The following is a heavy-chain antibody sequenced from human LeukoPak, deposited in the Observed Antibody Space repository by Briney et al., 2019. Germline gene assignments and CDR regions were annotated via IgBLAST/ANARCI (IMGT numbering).Heavy chain of an antibody. J-gene: IGHJ5*02. CDR1: GSTFTIYG. CDR2: FSAYNGNT. D-gene: IGHD6-13*01. CDR3: ASRIAAADNWFDP. V-gene: IGHV1-18*01. Sequence: ASVTVSFTSSGSTFTIYGISWVRQAPGQGHEWMGWFSAYNGNTNYAQKLQDRVTMTTDTSTRNAYMELSRLRSEDTAVYYCASRIAAADNWFDPWGQGTLVTVAS.